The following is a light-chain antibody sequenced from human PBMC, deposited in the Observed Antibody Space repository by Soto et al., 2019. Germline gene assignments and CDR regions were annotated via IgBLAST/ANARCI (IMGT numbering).Light chain of an antibody. CDR3: QQRGNRPPWT. V-gene: IGKV3-11*01. CDR2: DAS. Sequence: DMVMTQSPATLSLSPGERATLSGRAIQSVDKSLVWYQQKPGQAPRLIIYDASNRATGIPARFSGSGSGTDFTLNISSLEPEDVAVYYCQQRGNRPPWTFGQGTKVEIK. CDR1: QSVDKS. J-gene: IGKJ1*01.